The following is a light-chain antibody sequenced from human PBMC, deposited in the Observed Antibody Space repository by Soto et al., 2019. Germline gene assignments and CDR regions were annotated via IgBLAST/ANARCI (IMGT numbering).Light chain of an antibody. CDR1: QSLSDY. J-gene: IGKJ4*01. CDR2: GAS. V-gene: IGKV1-39*01. Sequence: DIQMTQSPSSLSADVGDRVTISCRASQSLSDYLNWYQQKPGKAPNLLIHGASTLQSRVPSRFSGGGSGTEFTLTISSLQPEDFATYYCQHSYDVRLSFGGGTKV. CDR3: QHSYDVRLS.